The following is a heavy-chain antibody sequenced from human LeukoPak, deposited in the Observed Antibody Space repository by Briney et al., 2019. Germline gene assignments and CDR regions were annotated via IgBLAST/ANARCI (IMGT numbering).Heavy chain of an antibody. Sequence: ASVKVSCKASGYTFTGYYMHWVRQAPGQGLEWMGWINPNSGGTNYAQEFQGRVTMTRDTSISTAYMELSRLRSDDTAVYYCARVPSDYYDSSGYPEDYWGQGTLVTVSS. CDR1: GYTFTGYY. J-gene: IGHJ4*02. V-gene: IGHV1-2*02. CDR2: INPNSGGT. CDR3: ARVPSDYYDSSGYPEDY. D-gene: IGHD3-22*01.